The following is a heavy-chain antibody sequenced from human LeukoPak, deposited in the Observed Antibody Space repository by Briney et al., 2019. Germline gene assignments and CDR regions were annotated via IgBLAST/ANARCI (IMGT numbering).Heavy chain of an antibody. CDR2: ISSSTSTV. J-gene: IGHJ4*02. CDR1: GFTFSSYS. CDR3: ASYSYALDYLAY. Sequence: PAGGSLRLSCEASGFTFSSYSMNWVRQAPGKGLEWVSYISSSTSTVYYADSVKGRFTISRDNAENSLFLQMNSLRDEDTAVYYCASYSYALDYLAYWGRGTLVTVSS. V-gene: IGHV3-48*02. D-gene: IGHD5-18*01.